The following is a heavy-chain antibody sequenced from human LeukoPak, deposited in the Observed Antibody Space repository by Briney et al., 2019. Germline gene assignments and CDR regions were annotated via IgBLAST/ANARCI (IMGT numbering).Heavy chain of an antibody. Sequence: GGSLRLSCAASRFTFSTYWMNWVRQAPGKGLVWVSRINSDGSSTGYADSVKGRFTISRDNAKNTLYLQMNSLRAEDTAVYYCAREATNYGDHTMMIWGQGTLVTVSS. CDR3: AREATNYGDHTMMI. J-gene: IGHJ4*02. CDR2: INSDGSST. V-gene: IGHV3-74*01. CDR1: RFTFSTYW. D-gene: IGHD4-17*01.